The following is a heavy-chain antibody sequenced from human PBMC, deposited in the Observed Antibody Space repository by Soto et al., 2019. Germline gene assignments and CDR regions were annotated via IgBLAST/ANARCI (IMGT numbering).Heavy chain of an antibody. CDR2: IIPIFGTA. J-gene: IGHJ4*02. V-gene: IGHV1-69*13. Sequence: SVKVSCKASGGTFSSYAISWVRQAPGQGLEWMGGIIPIFGTANYAQKFQGRVTITADESTSTAYMELSSLRSEDTAVYYCARVYGIAVAGTLDYWGQGTLVTVSS. CDR3: ARVYGIAVAGTLDY. D-gene: IGHD6-19*01. CDR1: GGTFSSYA.